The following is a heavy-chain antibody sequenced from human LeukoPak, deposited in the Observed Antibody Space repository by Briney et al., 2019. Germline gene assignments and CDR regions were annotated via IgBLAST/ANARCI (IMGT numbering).Heavy chain of an antibody. CDR3: AKGSGGGYSSGSAFDY. CDR1: GFTFSSYA. D-gene: IGHD6-19*01. V-gene: IGHV3-23*01. CDR2: MSASGGST. J-gene: IGHJ4*02. Sequence: PGGSLRLSCAASGFTFSSYALTWVRPAPGVGLEWVSAMSASGGSTYIADSVKGRFTISRDNSNNTLYLQMNSLRVEDTAVYYCAKGSGGGYSSGSAFDYWGQGTLVTVSS.